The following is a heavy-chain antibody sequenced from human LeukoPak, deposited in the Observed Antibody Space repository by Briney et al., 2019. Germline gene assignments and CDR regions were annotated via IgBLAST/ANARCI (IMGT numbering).Heavy chain of an antibody. J-gene: IGHJ4*02. V-gene: IGHV1-69*04. CDR1: GGTFSSYA. CDR2: IIPILGIA. D-gene: IGHD4-23*01. Sequence: ASVKVSCKASGGTFSSYAISWVRQAPGQGLEWMGRIIPILGIANYAQKFQGRVTITADKSTSTAYMELSSLRSEDTAVYYCAKDQATVVTPMWYFDYWGQGTLVTVSS. CDR3: AKDQATVVTPMWYFDY.